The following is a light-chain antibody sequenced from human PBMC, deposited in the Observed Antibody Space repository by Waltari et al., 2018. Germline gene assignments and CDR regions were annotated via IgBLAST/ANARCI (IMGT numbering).Light chain of an antibody. CDR2: DVT. J-gene: IGLJ3*02. V-gene: IGLV2-11*01. CDR3: CSYAGSHTWV. CDR1: SSDVGDYTY. Sequence: QSALTQTRSVSGSPGQSVTISCTGTSSDVGDYTYFSWYQHHPGKAPQLMIYDVTKRPSGVPDRFSGSKSGNTASLTISGLQAEDEADYYCCSYAGSHTWVFGGGTKLTVL.